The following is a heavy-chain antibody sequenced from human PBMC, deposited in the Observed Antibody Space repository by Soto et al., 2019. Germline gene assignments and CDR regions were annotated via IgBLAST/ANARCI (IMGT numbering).Heavy chain of an antibody. CDR2: INAGNGNT. J-gene: IGHJ6*02. Sequence: ASVKVSCKASGYTFTSYDMHWVRQAPGQRLEWMGWINAGNGNTKYSQKFQGRVTITRDTSASTAYMELSSLRSEDTAVYYCAREGVQLGTLGIDVWGQGTTVTVYS. CDR3: AREGVQLGTLGIDV. CDR1: GYTFTSYD. V-gene: IGHV1-3*01. D-gene: IGHD5-18*01.